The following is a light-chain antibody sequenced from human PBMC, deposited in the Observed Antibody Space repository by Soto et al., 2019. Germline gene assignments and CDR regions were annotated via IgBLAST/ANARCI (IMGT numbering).Light chain of an antibody. CDR1: QSVLYSSNNENY. CDR3: QQFYTTTLN. CDR2: WAS. J-gene: IGKJ4*01. Sequence: DIVMTQSPDSLAVSLGERATINCKSSQSVLYSSNNENYLAWYQQKPGQPPKLLIYWASNRESGVPERFSGSGSGTDLTLTISSLQAEDVAVYYCQQFYTTTLNFGGGTKVEIK. V-gene: IGKV4-1*01.